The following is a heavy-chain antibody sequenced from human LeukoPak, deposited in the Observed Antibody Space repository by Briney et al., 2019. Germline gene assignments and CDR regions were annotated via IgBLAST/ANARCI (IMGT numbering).Heavy chain of an antibody. CDR2: ISGSGIST. J-gene: IGHJ4*02. CDR1: GFTFSDYG. CDR3: AKFKYREGYGDGSDYGLDY. V-gene: IGHV3-23*01. Sequence: GGSLRLSCAAAGFTFSDYGMNWVRQAPGKGLEWVSGISGSGISTYYADSVKGRFTISRDNSKNTLYLQMNSLRVEDTAVYYCAKFKYREGYGDGSDYGLDYWGQGTLVTVSS. D-gene: IGHD4-17*01.